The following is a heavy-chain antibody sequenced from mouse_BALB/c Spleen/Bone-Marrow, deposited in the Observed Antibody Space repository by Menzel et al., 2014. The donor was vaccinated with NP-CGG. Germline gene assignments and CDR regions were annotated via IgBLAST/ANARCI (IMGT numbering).Heavy chain of an antibody. J-gene: IGHJ4*01. D-gene: IGHD2-2*01. CDR1: GFNIKDTY. CDR3: AGGWLPPYAMDY. CDR2: IDPANGNT. Sequence: EVQLQQSGAELVKPGASVKLSCTASGFNIKDTYMHWVKQRPEQGLEWIGRIDPANGNTKYDPKFQGKATITADTSSNTACLQLSRRTSEDTAVYYCAGGWLPPYAMDYWGQGTSVTVSS. V-gene: IGHV14-3*02.